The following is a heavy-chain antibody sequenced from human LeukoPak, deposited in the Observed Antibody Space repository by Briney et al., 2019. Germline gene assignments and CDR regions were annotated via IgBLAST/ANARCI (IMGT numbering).Heavy chain of an antibody. J-gene: IGHJ4*02. V-gene: IGHV1-69*04. Sequence: GASVKVSCKASGGTFSSYTISWVRQAPGQGLEWMGRIIPSLGIANYAQKFQGRVTITADKSTSTAYMELSSLRSEDTAVYYCARDLRGYSGLRFDYWGQGTLVTVSS. CDR1: GGTFSSYT. CDR3: ARDLRGYSGLRFDY. CDR2: IIPSLGIA. D-gene: IGHD5-12*01.